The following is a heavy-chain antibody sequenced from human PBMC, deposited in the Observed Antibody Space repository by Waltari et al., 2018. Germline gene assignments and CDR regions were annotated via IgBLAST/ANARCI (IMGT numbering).Heavy chain of an antibody. V-gene: IGHV3-7*01. CDR2: IKQDGSEE. D-gene: IGHD6-19*01. CDR3: ARERRGQSGWYYFDF. CDR1: GISFSSLR. Sequence: EVQLVESGGGLVQPGGSLRLSCAASGISFSSLRMPWVRQAPGKGLEWVANIKQDGSEEYYVDSVKGRFTISKDNAKNSLYLQMNSLRAEDTAVYFCARERRGQSGWYYFDFWGQGSLVTVSS. J-gene: IGHJ4*02.